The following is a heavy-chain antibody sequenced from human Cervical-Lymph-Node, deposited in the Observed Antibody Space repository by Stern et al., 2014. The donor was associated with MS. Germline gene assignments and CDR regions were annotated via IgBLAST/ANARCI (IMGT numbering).Heavy chain of an antibody. CDR1: GFTFSGYT. V-gene: IGHV3-21*01. CDR3: ANGSPLHY. Sequence: VQLAQSGGGLVKPGGSLRLSCAASGFTFSGYTMNWVPPAPGTGLEWVSSINTRSSYIYYADSVKGRFTVSRDNAKNSLYLQMNSLRGDDTAVYYCANGSPLHYWGQGTLVTVSS. J-gene: IGHJ4*02. D-gene: IGHD1-26*01. CDR2: INTRSSYI.